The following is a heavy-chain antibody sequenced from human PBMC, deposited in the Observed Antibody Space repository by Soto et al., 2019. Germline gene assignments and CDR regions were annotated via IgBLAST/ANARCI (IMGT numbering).Heavy chain of an antibody. CDR2: ISYDGSNK. J-gene: IGHJ4*02. Sequence: PGGSLRLSCAASVFTFSSYGMHWVRQAPGKGLEWVAVISYDGSNKYYADSVKGRFTISRDNSKNTLYLQMNSLRAEDTAVYYRAKHRGVQGHHARYWGEGSLVTV. CDR1: VFTFSSYG. D-gene: IGHD3-10*01. V-gene: IGHV3-30*18. CDR3: AKHRGVQGHHARY.